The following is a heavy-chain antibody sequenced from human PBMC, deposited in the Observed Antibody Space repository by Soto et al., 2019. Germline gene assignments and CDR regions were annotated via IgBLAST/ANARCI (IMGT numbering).Heavy chain of an antibody. D-gene: IGHD4-17*01. J-gene: IGHJ4*02. Sequence: GGSLRLSCAASGFTFSSYAMSWVRQAPGKGLEWVSAISGSGGSTYYADSVKGRFTISRDNSKNTLYLQMNSLRAEDTAVYYCANPSPGATVTSYDYWGQGTLVTVSS. CDR3: ANPSPGATVTSYDY. CDR1: GFTFSSYA. V-gene: IGHV3-23*01. CDR2: ISGSGGST.